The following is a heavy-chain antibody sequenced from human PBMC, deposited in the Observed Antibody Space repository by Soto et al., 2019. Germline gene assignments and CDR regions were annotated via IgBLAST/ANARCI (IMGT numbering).Heavy chain of an antibody. CDR2: IIPIFGTA. CDR3: ARHLGGNHYYYGMDV. V-gene: IGHV1-69*12. Sequence: QVQLVQSGAEVKKPGSSVKVSCKASGGTFSSYAISWVRQAPGQGLEWMGGIIPIFGTADYAQKFQGRVTITADESTSTAYMDLSSRRSEDTAVYYCARHLGGNHYYYGMDVWGQGTTVTVSS. CDR1: GGTFSSYA. J-gene: IGHJ6*02. D-gene: IGHD3-16*01.